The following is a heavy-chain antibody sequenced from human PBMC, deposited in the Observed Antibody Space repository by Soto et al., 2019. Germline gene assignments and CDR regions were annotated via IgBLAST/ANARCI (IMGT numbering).Heavy chain of an antibody. D-gene: IGHD5-12*01. Sequence: GGSLRLSCAASGLTVSSNYMSWVRQAPGKGLEWVSVIYSGGSTYYADSVKGRFTISRGNSKNTLYLQMNSLRAEDTAVYYCARAHSGYSGYDGENWFDPWGQGTLVTVSS. V-gene: IGHV3-66*01. J-gene: IGHJ5*02. CDR2: IYSGGST. CDR1: GLTVSSNY. CDR3: ARAHSGYSGYDGENWFDP.